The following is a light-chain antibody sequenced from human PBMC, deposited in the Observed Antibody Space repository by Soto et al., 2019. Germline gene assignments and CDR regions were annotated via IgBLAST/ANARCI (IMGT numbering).Light chain of an antibody. CDR3: QQYDSYSPWT. Sequence: DIQMTQSPSTLSASVGDRVTITCRASRGISGWLAWYQQKPGKAPKLLIYDASSLESGVPSRFSGSRSGTEFTLTISSLQPDDFATYYCQQYDSYSPWTFGQGTKVEIK. CDR2: DAS. CDR1: RGISGW. J-gene: IGKJ1*01. V-gene: IGKV1-5*01.